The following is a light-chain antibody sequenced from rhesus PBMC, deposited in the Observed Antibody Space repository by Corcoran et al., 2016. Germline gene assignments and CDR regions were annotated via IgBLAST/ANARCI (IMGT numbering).Light chain of an antibody. Sequence: DIQMTQSPSSLSASVGDRVTITCRASQGSSTYLNWYQQKPGKAPKRLIYAASSLESGVPSRVSGSGSGKDFTLPISSLQPEDFATYYCLQYNSDPPTFGPGTKLDIK. V-gene: IGKV1-43*02. CDR3: LQYNSDPPT. CDR2: AAS. CDR1: QGSSTY. J-gene: IGKJ3*01.